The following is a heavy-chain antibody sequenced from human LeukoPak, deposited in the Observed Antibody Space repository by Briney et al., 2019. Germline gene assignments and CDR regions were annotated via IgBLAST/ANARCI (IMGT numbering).Heavy chain of an antibody. D-gene: IGHD2-15*01. V-gene: IGHV4-39*07. CDR2: IYYSGST. Sequence: SETLSLTCTVSGGSISSSNYYWGWIRQPPGKGLECIGSIYYSGSTYYNPSLKSRVTISVDTSKNQFSLKLSSVTAADTAVYYCARYCSGGSCYYFDYWGQGTLVTVSS. CDR1: GGSISSSNYY. J-gene: IGHJ4*02. CDR3: ARYCSGGSCYYFDY.